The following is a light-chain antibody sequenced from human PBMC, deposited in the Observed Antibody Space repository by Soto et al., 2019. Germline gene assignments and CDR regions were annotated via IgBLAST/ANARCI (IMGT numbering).Light chain of an antibody. V-gene: IGLV3-1*01. CDR2: DDN. J-gene: IGLJ2*01. Sequence: SYELTQPPSVSVSPGQTTTMTCSGDKLGAKYVCWYQQKPGQSPVLVIYDDNKRPSGIPERFSGSNSGNTATLTISGTQALYEADYFCQAWDNSVIFGGGTKVTVL. CDR3: QAWDNSVI. CDR1: KLGAKY.